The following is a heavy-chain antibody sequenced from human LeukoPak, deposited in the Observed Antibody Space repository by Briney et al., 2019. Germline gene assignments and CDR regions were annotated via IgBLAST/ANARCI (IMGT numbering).Heavy chain of an antibody. Sequence: QPGGSLRLSCAASGFTFSSYGMHWVRQAPGKGLEWVAVIWYDGSNKYYADSVKGRFIICRDNSKNTLYLQMNSLRAEDTAVYYCARSSDPAYDSSGYYYLDPYYYGMDVWGQGTTVTVSS. CDR3: ARSSDPAYDSSGYYYLDPYYYGMDV. D-gene: IGHD3-22*01. J-gene: IGHJ6*02. CDR1: GFTFSSYG. CDR2: IWYDGSNK. V-gene: IGHV3-33*01.